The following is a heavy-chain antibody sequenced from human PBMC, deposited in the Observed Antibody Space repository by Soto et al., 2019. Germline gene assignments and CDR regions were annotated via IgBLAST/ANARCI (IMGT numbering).Heavy chain of an antibody. V-gene: IGHV3-48*03. J-gene: IGHJ4*02. D-gene: IGHD3-22*01. CDR1: GFTFSSYE. CDR2: ISSSGSTI. CDR3: ARGARYYDSSGPLCY. Sequence: EVQLVESGGGLVQPGGSLRLSCAASGFTFSSYEMNWVRQAPGKGLEWVSYISSSGSTIYYADSVKGRFTISIDNAKNSLYRQMNSLRAEDTAFYYCARGARYYDSSGPLCYWGQGTLVTVAS.